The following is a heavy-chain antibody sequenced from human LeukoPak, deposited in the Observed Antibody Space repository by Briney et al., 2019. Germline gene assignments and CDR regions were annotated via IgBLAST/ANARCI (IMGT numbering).Heavy chain of an antibody. J-gene: IGHJ4*02. CDR3: ARAGVAATSFDY. D-gene: IGHD2-15*01. Sequence: SETLSLTCTVSGGSVSSGSYYWSWIRQSPGKGLEWIGYIYYSGSTNYNPSLKSRVTISVDTSKNQFSLKLSSVTAADTAVYYCARAGVAATSFDYWGQGTLVTVSS. CDR1: GGSVSSGSYY. V-gene: IGHV4-61*01. CDR2: IYYSGST.